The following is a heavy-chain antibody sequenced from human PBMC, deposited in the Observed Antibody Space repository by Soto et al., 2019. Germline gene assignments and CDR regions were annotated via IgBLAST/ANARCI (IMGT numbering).Heavy chain of an antibody. V-gene: IGHV3-23*01. J-gene: IGHJ4*02. CDR1: GFTFSSYA. CDR3: AKDPSYSSSSGGFDY. CDR2: ISGSGGST. D-gene: IGHD6-6*01. Sequence: GGSLGLSCAASGFTFSSYAMSWVRQAPGKGLEWVSAISGSGGSTYYADSVKGRFTISRDNSKNTLYLQMNSLRAEDTAVYYCAKDPSYSSSSGGFDYWGQGTLVTVSS.